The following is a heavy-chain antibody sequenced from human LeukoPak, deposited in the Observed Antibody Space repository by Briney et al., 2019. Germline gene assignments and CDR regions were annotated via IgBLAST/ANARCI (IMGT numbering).Heavy chain of an antibody. CDR2: INSDGSST. Sequence: PGGSLRLSCAASGFTFSSYWMHWVRQAPGKGLVWVSRINSDGSSTSYADSVKGRFTTSRDNAKNTLYLQMNSLRAEDTAVYYCAREGWITVGFDYWGQGTLVTVSS. J-gene: IGHJ4*02. D-gene: IGHD3-10*01. CDR1: GFTFSSYW. CDR3: AREGWITVGFDY. V-gene: IGHV3-74*01.